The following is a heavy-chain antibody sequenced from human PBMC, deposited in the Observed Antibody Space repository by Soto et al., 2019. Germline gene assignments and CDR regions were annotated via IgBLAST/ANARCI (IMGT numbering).Heavy chain of an antibody. V-gene: IGHV2-5*02. CDR2: IYWDEDR. CDR3: AHRGDGAYEGVFDY. D-gene: IGHD4-17*01. CDR1: GFSLSSNGMG. Sequence: QITLRESGPTLVKPTQTLTLTCTFSGFSLSSNGMGVGWIRQPPEQPLEWLALIYWDEDRQYSPSLQSRLTITKDTSKNQVVLTMTNMEPVDTATYYCAHRGDGAYEGVFDYWGQGTLVTVSS. J-gene: IGHJ4*02.